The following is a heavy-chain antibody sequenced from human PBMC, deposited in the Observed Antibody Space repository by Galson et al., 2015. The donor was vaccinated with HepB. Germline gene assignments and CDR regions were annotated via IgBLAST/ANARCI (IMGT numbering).Heavy chain of an antibody. Sequence: SVKVSCKASGYTFTSYYMHWVRQAPGQGLEWMGIINPSGGSTSYAQKFQGRVTMTRDTSTSTVYMELSSLRSEDTAVYYCARDGVTTAHYYYYYMDVWGKGTTVTVSS. CDR1: GYTFTSYY. CDR3: ARDGVTTAHYYYYYMDV. J-gene: IGHJ6*03. D-gene: IGHD3-22*01. CDR2: INPSGGST. V-gene: IGHV1-46*01.